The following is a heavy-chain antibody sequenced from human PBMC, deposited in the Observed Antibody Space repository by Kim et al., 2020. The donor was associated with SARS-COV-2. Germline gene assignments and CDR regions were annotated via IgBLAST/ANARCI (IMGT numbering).Heavy chain of an antibody. CDR2: TYYRSKWYN. CDR1: GDSVSSNSAA. Sequence: SQTLSLTCAISGDSVSSNSAAWNWIRQSPSRGLEWLGRTYYRSKWYNDYAVSVKSRITINPDTSKNQFSLQLNSVTPEDTAVYYCARDRPYYYDSSGYPPAFDIWGQGTMVTVSS. J-gene: IGHJ3*02. D-gene: IGHD3-22*01. CDR3: ARDRPYYYDSSGYPPAFDI. V-gene: IGHV6-1*01.